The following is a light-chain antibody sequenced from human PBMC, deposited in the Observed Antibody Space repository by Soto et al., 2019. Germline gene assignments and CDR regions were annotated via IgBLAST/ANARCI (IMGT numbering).Light chain of an antibody. CDR1: QGIGNA. V-gene: IGKV1-6*01. J-gene: IGKJ1*01. Sequence: AIQMTQSPSALSASGGDRVTISCRASQGIGNALGWYQQKTGKPPKVLIYGASNLQSGVPQRLSGSGSGTDLNLAISRLQPEDSATYYCLKDINYPWTCGQGTKVDIK. CDR3: LKDINYPWT. CDR2: GAS.